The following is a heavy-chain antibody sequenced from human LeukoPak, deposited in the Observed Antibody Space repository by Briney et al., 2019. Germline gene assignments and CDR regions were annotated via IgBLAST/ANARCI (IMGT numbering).Heavy chain of an antibody. V-gene: IGHV3-21*01. Sequence: PGGSLRLSCAASGFTFSSYSMNWVRQAPGKGLEWVSSISSSSSYIYYADSVKGRFTISRDNAKNSLYLQMNSLRAEDTAVYYCARALAAMVTPDWFDPWGQGTLVTVSS. CDR2: ISSSSSYI. CDR3: ARALAAMVTPDWFDP. CDR1: GFTFSSYS. J-gene: IGHJ5*02. D-gene: IGHD5-18*01.